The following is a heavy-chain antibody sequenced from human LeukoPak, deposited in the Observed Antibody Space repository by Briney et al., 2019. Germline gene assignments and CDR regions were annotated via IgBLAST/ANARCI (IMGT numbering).Heavy chain of an antibody. D-gene: IGHD6-19*01. CDR2: IKQDGSEK. J-gene: IGHJ4*02. CDR1: GFTFSSYW. CDR3: ATRSYSSGWYFDY. Sequence: GGSLRLSCAASGFTFSSYWMSWVRQAPGKGLEWVANIKQDGSEKYYVDSVKGRFTISRDNAKNSLYLQMNSLRAEDTAVYYCATRSYSSGWYFDYWGQGTLVTVSS. V-gene: IGHV3-7*01.